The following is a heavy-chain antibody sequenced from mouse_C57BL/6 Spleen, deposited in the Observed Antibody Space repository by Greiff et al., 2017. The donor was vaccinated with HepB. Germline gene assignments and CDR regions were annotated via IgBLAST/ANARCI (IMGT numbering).Heavy chain of an antibody. D-gene: IGHD4-1*02. CDR2: IDPSDSYT. V-gene: IGHV1-59*01. CDR1: GYTFTSYW. CDR3: AREDQLGRERFFDY. Sequence: QVQLQQPGAELVRPGTSVKLSCKASGYTFTSYWMHWVKQRPGQGLEWIGVIDPSDSYTNYNQKFKGKATLTVDTSSSTAYMQLSSLTSEDSAVYYCAREDQLGRERFFDYWGQGTTLTVSS. J-gene: IGHJ2*01.